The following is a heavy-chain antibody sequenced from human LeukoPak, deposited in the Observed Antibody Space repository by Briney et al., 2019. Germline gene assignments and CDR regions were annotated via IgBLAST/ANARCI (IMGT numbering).Heavy chain of an antibody. V-gene: IGHV3-30*04. CDR3: ARSNSSSWHPFDY. Sequence: GGSLRLSCAASGFTFSSYAMHWVRQAPGKGLEWVAVISYDGSNKYYADSVKGRFTISRDNSKNTLYLQMNSLRAEDTAVYYCARSNSSSWHPFDYWGQGTLVTVSS. D-gene: IGHD6-13*01. J-gene: IGHJ4*02. CDR2: ISYDGSNK. CDR1: GFTFSSYA.